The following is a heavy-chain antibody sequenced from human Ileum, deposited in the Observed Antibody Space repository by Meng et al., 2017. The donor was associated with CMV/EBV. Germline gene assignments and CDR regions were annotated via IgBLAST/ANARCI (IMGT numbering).Heavy chain of an antibody. CDR1: GASISAYF. CDR3: ATEKWAAAGYGAFDI. D-gene: IGHD6-13*01. J-gene: IGHJ3*02. CDR2: FHTSGTT. V-gene: IGHV4-4*07. Sequence: QVHLHESGPGLFKPSGTLSPTGTVSGASISAYFWSWIRQPAGKGLECIGRFHTSGTTNYNPSLKSRVTMSVDSSKNQFSLNLSSVTAADTAVYYCATEKWAAAGYGAFDIWGQGTMVTVSS.